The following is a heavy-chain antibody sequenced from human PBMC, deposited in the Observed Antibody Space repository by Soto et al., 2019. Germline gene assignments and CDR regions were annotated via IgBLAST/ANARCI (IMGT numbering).Heavy chain of an antibody. Sequence: GSLRLSCAASGFTFSSYAMSWVRQAPGKGLEWVSAISGSGGSTYYADSVKGRFTISRDNSKNTLYLQMNSLRAEDTAVYYSAKARPYYYDSSGSSYPPSAVKYYFDYWDPGTLVTVSS. CDR3: AKARPYYYDSSGSSYPPSAVKYYFDY. J-gene: IGHJ4*02. CDR2: ISGSGGST. CDR1: GFTFSSYA. V-gene: IGHV3-23*01. D-gene: IGHD3-22*01.